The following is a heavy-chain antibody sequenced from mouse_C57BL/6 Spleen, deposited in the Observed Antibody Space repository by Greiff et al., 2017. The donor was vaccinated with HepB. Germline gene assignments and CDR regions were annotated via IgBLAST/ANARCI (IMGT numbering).Heavy chain of an antibody. J-gene: IGHJ3*01. Sequence: QVQLQQSGAELVKPGASVKLSCKASGYTFTSYWMQWVKQRPGQGLEWIGEIDPSDSYTNYNQKFKGKATLTVDTSSSTAYMQLSSLTSEDSAVYYCARGSMDWGQGTLVTVSA. CDR3: ARGSMD. CDR1: GYTFTSYW. V-gene: IGHV1-50*01. D-gene: IGHD1-1*02. CDR2: IDPSDSYT.